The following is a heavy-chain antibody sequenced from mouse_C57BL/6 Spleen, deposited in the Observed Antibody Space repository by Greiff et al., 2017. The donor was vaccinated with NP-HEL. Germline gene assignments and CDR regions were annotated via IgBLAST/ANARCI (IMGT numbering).Heavy chain of an antibody. CDR3: AREVLRPLDY. V-gene: IGHV1-55*01. CDR1: GYTFTSYW. D-gene: IGHD1-2*01. J-gene: IGHJ2*01. Sequence: QVHVKQPGAELVKPGASVKMSCKASGYTFTSYWITWVKQRPGQGLEWIGDIYPGSGSTNYNEKFKSKATLTVDTSSSTAYMQLSSLTSEDSAVYYCAREVLRPLDYWGQGTTLTVSS. CDR2: IYPGSGST.